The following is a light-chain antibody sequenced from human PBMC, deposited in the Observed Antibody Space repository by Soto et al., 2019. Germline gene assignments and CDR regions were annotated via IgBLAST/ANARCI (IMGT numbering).Light chain of an antibody. CDR2: GAS. Sequence: EIVMTQSPATLSVSPGERATLSCRASQSVSSNLAWYQQKPGQAPRLLIYGASTRATGIPARFSGSGSGTESTLTISSLQSEDFAVYYCQQYNNWWTFGQ. CDR3: QQYNNWWT. CDR1: QSVSSN. V-gene: IGKV3-15*01. J-gene: IGKJ1*01.